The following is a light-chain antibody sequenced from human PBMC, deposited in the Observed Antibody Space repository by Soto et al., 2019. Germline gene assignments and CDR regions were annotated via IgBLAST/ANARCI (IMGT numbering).Light chain of an antibody. CDR2: DVT. V-gene: IGLV2-14*01. J-gene: IGLJ1*01. CDR1: SSDVGGYNY. Sequence: QSVLTQPASVSGSPGQSITISCTGTSSDVGGYNYVSWYQQHPVKAPKLMIYDVTNRPSGVSDRFSGSKSGNTASLTISGLQAEDEADYYCSSYTCSSTPYVFGTGTKVTDL. CDR3: SSYTCSSTPYV.